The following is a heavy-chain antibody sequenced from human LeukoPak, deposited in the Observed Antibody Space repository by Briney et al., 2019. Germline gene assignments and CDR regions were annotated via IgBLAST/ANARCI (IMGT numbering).Heavy chain of an antibody. CDR2: IIPILGIA. V-gene: IGHV1-69*02. J-gene: IGHJ4*02. CDR1: GGTFSSYT. CDR3: AIRPGEVDTAIA. Sequence: SVKVSCKASGGTFSSYTISWVRQAPGQGLEWMGRIIPILGIANHAQKFQGRVTITADKSTSTAYMELSSLRSEVTAVYYCAIRPGEVDTAIAWGQGTLVTVSS. D-gene: IGHD5-18*01.